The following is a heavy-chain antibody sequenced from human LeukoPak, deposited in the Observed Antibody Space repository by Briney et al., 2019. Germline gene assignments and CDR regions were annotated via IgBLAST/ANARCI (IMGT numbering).Heavy chain of an antibody. Sequence: GGSLRLSCAASGFTFDDYTMHWVRQVPGKGLEWVSFISWGGDRTHYADSVRGRFTISRDDSKASLYLQMYSLRTEDTALYYCAKGYGYGSGDYYFDHWGQGTLVTVSS. CDR1: GFTFDDYT. V-gene: IGHV3-43*01. J-gene: IGHJ4*02. D-gene: IGHD6-19*01. CDR3: AKGYGYGSGDYYFDH. CDR2: ISWGGDRT.